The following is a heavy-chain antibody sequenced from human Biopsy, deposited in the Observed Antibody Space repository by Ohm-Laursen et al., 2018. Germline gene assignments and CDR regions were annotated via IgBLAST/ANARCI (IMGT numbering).Heavy chain of an antibody. J-gene: IGHJ4*02. CDR2: INQSGRT. V-gene: IGHV4-34*08. Sequence: SETLSLTWEVYGKTFSDYYWSWIRQPPGKGLEWIGQINQSGRTNYNPSLKSRVNISADKSNNQFSLKLTPVTSADTAVYFCGNEVHGRDYWGLGALVTVSS. CDR3: GNEVHGRDY. D-gene: IGHD2-15*01. CDR1: GKTFSDYY.